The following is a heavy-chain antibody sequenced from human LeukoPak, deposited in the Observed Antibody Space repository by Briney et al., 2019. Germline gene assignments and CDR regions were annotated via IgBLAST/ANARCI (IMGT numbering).Heavy chain of an antibody. V-gene: IGHV3-7*03. CDR3: ARDPGPGSGWYRGDAFDI. CDR1: GFTFSSYW. Sequence: GGSLRLSCAASGFTFSSYWMSWVRQAPGKGLEWVANIKQDGSEKYYVDSVKGRFTISRDNAKNSPYLQMNSLRAEDTAVYYCARDPGPGSGWYRGDAFDIWGQGTMVTVSS. CDR2: IKQDGSEK. J-gene: IGHJ3*02. D-gene: IGHD6-19*01.